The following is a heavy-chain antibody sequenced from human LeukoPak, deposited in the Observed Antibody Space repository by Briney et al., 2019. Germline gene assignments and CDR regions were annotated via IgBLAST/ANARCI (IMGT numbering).Heavy chain of an antibody. D-gene: IGHD7-27*01. Sequence: GESLKISCKGSGYSFTNYWIGWVRQMPGKGLEWMGIIYPGDSDTRYSPSLQGQVTIPADKSISTAYLQWSSLKASDTAMYYCARTDTGQAYDIDDWGQGSLVTVSS. CDR2: IYPGDSDT. CDR3: ARTDTGQAYDIDD. J-gene: IGHJ4*02. CDR1: GYSFTNYW. V-gene: IGHV5-51*01.